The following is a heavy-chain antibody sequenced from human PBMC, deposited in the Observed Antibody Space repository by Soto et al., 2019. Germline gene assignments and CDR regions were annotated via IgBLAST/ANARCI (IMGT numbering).Heavy chain of an antibody. CDR3: GRSVYNYGPTLDLQH. CDR1: GVTFSNYG. Sequence: QVQVVESRGGVVKPGRSLRLSCAASGVTFSNYGMHWVRQAPGKGLEWVALITYDGSNQYFADSVQGRFTISVDKSESTMYLQMNSLRLEATAGYFCGRSVYNYGPTLDLQHWGNGTLVTVSS. D-gene: IGHD3-10*01. CDR2: ITYDGSNQ. J-gene: IGHJ1*01. V-gene: IGHV3-30*03.